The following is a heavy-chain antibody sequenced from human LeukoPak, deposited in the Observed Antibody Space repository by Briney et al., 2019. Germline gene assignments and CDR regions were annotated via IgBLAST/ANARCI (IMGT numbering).Heavy chain of an antibody. CDR1: GFTFSSYS. V-gene: IGHV3-21*01. J-gene: IGHJ4*02. CDR3: ARAGPIGYCSSTSCPLFN. CDR2: ISSSSYI. D-gene: IGHD2-2*01. Sequence: KAGGSLRLSCAASGFTFSSYSMNWVRQAPGKGLEWVSSISSSSYIYYADSVKGRFTISRDNAKNSLYLQMNSLRAEDTAVYYCARAGPIGYCSSTSCPLFNWGQGTLVTVSS.